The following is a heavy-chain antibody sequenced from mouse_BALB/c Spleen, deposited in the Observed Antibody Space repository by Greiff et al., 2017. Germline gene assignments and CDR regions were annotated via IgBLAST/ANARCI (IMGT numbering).Heavy chain of an antibody. CDR2: IWSGGST. CDR3: ARSDGYTSPWFAY. V-gene: IGHV2-2*02. J-gene: IGHJ3*01. CDR1: GFSLTSYG. D-gene: IGHD2-3*01. Sequence: VQLQQSGPGLVQPSQSLSITCTVSGFSLTSYGVHWVRQSPGKGLEWLGVIWSGGSTDYNAAFISRLSISKDNSKSQVFFKMNSLQANDTAIYYCARSDGYTSPWFAYWGQGTLVTVSA.